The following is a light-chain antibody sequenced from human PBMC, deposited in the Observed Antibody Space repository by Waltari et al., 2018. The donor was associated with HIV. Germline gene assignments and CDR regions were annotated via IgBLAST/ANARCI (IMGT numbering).Light chain of an antibody. CDR1: QRLLHSNGYNY. CDR2: LGS. J-gene: IGKJ1*01. Sequence: DIVMTQSPLSLPVTPGEPASISCRSSQRLLHSNGYNYLDWYLQKPGQSPQLLISLGSNRDPWVPDRFSGSGSGTDFTLKISKVEAEDVGIYYCMQALQTPRTFGQGTKVEI. CDR3: MQALQTPRT. V-gene: IGKV2-28*01.